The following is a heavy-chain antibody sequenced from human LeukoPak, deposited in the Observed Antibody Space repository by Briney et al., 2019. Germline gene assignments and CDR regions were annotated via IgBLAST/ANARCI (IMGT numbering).Heavy chain of an antibody. CDR1: GFTFNSYA. V-gene: IGHV3-23*01. J-gene: IGHJ4*02. D-gene: IGHD7-27*01. Sequence: GVSLRLSCAASGFTFNSYALSWVRQAPGKGLEWVSTIGGAGENTYYADSVKGRFTISRDNSRNTLYLQMKSLRAEDTAVYFCAKVLTGSQDYWGQGTLVTVSS. CDR3: AKVLTGSQDY. CDR2: IGGAGENT.